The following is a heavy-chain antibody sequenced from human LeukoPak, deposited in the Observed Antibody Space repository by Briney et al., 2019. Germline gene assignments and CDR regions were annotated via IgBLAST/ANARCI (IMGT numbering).Heavy chain of an antibody. V-gene: IGHV3-23*01. Sequence: PGGSLRLSCAASGFTFSSYAMSWVRQAPGKGLEWVSAISGSGGSTYYADSVKGRFTISRDNSKNTLYLQMNSLRAEDTAVYYCAKDTQPANDPYYYYGMDVWGQGTTVTVSS. J-gene: IGHJ6*02. CDR3: AKDTQPANDPYYYYGMDV. CDR1: GFTFSSYA. CDR2: ISGSGGST. D-gene: IGHD1-1*01.